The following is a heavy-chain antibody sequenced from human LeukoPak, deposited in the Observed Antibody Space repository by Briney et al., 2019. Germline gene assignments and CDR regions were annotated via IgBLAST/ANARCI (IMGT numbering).Heavy chain of an antibody. CDR1: GFTFSSYA. CDR3: ASAENGGYFDY. CDR2: ISYDGSNK. D-gene: IGHD3-16*01. V-gene: IGHV3-30*04. J-gene: IGHJ4*02. Sequence: GRSLRLSCAASGFTFSSYAMHWVRQAPGKGLEWVAVISYDGSNKYYADSVKGRFTISRDNSKNTLYLQMNSLRAEDTAVYYCASAENGGYFDYWGQGTLVTVPS.